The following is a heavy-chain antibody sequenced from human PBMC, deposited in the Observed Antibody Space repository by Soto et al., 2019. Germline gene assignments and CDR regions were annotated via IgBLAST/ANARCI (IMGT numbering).Heavy chain of an antibody. V-gene: IGHV3-53*04. CDR2: LHSGGDT. Sequence: EVQLVESGGGLVQPGGSLRLSCAASGIPVSSNYMTWVRQAPGKGLEWVSVLHSGGDTYYANSVQGRFTISRHDSTNTLLLQMNSLTPEDTAVYYWARDGLYYYASRMDVWGQGTTVTVSS. J-gene: IGHJ6*02. CDR3: ARDGLYYYASRMDV. CDR1: GIPVSSNY. D-gene: IGHD3-10*01.